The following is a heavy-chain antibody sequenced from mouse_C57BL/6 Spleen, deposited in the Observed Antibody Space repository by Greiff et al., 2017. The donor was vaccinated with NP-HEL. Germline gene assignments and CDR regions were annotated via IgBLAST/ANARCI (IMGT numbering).Heavy chain of an antibody. J-gene: IGHJ1*03. CDR1: GYTFTDYN. CDR3: ARGHYGSFDWYFDV. CDR2: INPNNGGT. Sequence: EVQLQQSGPELVKPGASVKIPCKASGYTFTDYNMDWVKQSHGKSLEWIGDINPNNGGTIYNQKFKGKATLTVDKSSSTAYMELRSLTSEDTAVYYCARGHYGSFDWYFDVWGTGTTVTVSS. D-gene: IGHD1-1*01. V-gene: IGHV1-18*01.